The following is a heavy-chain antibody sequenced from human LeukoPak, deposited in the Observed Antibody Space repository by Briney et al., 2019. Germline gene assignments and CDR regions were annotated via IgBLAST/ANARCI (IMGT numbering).Heavy chain of an antibody. V-gene: IGHV4-38-2*01. CDR3: ARNILPSPYYYDSSGSRYSFDY. Sequence: SETLSLTCAVSGYSISSGYYWGWIRQPPGEGLEWVGSIYHSGTTYYNPPLKSRVTISVDTSKNRLSLKLSSVTAADTAVYYCARNILPSPYYYDSSGSRYSFDYWGHGTLVTVSS. CDR2: IYHSGTT. CDR1: GYSISSGYY. D-gene: IGHD3-22*01. J-gene: IGHJ4*01.